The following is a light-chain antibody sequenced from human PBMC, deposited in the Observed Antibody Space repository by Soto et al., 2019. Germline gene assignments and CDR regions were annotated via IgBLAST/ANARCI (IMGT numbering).Light chain of an antibody. CDR3: QQSYSTLQT. CDR2: AAS. CDR1: QSISSY. J-gene: IGKJ1*01. Sequence: DIQMTQSPSSLSASVGDRVTITCRASQSISSYLNWYQQKPGKAPKLLIYAASSLQSGVPSRLSGSGSGQDLTLTISTLQPEDFATYYCQQSYSTLQTFGQGTKVDIK. V-gene: IGKV1-39*01.